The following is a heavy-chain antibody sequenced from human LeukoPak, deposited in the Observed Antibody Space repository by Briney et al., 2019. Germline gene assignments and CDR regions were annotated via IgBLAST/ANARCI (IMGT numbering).Heavy chain of an antibody. J-gene: IGHJ3*02. CDR1: GFTVSSNY. Sequence: GGSLRLSCAASGFTVSSNYMSWVRQAPGKGLEWVSVIYSGGSTYYADYVKGRFTISRDNSKNTLYLQMNSLRAEDTAVYYCARSLHRHYYRIWGQGTMVTVSS. CDR3: ARSLHRHYYRI. D-gene: IGHD3-10*01. CDR2: IYSGGST. V-gene: IGHV3-66*01.